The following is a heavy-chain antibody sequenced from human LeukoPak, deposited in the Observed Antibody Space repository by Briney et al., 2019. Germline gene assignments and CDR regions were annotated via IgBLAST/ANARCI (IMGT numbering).Heavy chain of an antibody. J-gene: IGHJ5*02. V-gene: IGHV1-69*13. CDR3: ATTIFDRDWFDP. Sequence: GASVKVSCKASGGTFSSYAISWVRQAPGQGLEWMGGIIPIFGTANYAQKFQGRVTITADESTSTAYMELSSLRSEDTAVYYCATTIFDRDWFDPWGQGTLVTVPS. CDR1: GGTFSSYA. CDR2: IIPIFGTA. D-gene: IGHD3-3*01.